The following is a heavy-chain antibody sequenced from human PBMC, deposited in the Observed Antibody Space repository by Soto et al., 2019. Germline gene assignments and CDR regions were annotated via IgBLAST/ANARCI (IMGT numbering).Heavy chain of an antibody. CDR2: IKQDGSEK. Sequence: GGSLRLSCAGSGFTFGSYWMSWVRQAPGQGLEWVANIKQDGSEKYYVDSVKGRFTISRDNANNSLYLQMNSLRAEDTAVYYCARPVGIKRSLPRFGMDVWGQGTTVTVYS. CDR3: ARPVGIKRSLPRFGMDV. CDR1: GFTFGSYW. D-gene: IGHD6-13*01. V-gene: IGHV3-7*01. J-gene: IGHJ6*02.